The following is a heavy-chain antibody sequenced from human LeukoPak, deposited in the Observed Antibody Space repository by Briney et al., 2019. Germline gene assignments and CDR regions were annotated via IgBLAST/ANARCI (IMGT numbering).Heavy chain of an antibody. Sequence: PGGSLRLSCAASGFTFNSYAMSWVRQAPGKGLEWVSAIRGSGGGTYYADSVKGRFTISRDNSKNTLYLQMNSLRAEDTAVYYCAKGPSTGYSTYFFVFWGQGTLVTVSS. CDR3: AKGPSTGYSTYFFVF. D-gene: IGHD3-9*01. CDR2: IRGSGGGT. J-gene: IGHJ4*02. CDR1: GFTFNSYA. V-gene: IGHV3-23*01.